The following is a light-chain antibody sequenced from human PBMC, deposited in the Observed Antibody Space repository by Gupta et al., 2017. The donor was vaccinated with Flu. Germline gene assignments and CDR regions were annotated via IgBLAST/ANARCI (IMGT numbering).Light chain of an antibody. CDR2: KAS. J-gene: IGKJ1*01. V-gene: IGKV1-5*03. CDR3: QQYNSYTGT. Sequence: PSTRSASVGDRVTITCRASQSITGWLAWYQQKPGKAPKLLIYKASSLESGVPSRFSGSGSGTEFTLTISSLQPDDFATYYCQQYNSYTGTFGQGTKVEIK. CDR1: QSITGW.